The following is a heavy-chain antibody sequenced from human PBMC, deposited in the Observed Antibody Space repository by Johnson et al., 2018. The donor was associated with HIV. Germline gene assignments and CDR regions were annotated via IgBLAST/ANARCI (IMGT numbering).Heavy chain of an antibody. V-gene: IGHV3-23*04. CDR3: AKDQSTEVGPTFVAAFDI. CDR2: ISGSGGGT. J-gene: IGHJ3*02. Sequence: VQLVESGGGLVQPGRSLRLSCAASGFTFSSYAMSWVRQAPGKGLEWVSGISGSGGGTYYADSVKGRFTISRDNSKNTLYLQMNNLRAEDTAIYYCAKDQSTEVGPTFVAAFDIWGQGTMVTVSP. D-gene: IGHD1-26*01. CDR1: GFTFSSYA.